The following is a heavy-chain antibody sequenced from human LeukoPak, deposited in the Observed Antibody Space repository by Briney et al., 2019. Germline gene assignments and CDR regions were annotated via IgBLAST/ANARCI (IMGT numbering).Heavy chain of an antibody. J-gene: IGHJ3*02. CDR2: IFHSGST. CDR1: GVSISSGGYS. Sequence: PSETLSLTCAASGVSISSGGYSWSWIRQPPGKGLEWIGYIFHSGSTYYNPSLKSRVTISVDTSKNQFSLKLSSVTAADTAVYYCAAALIPYAFDIWGQGTMVTVSS. V-gene: IGHV4-30-2*02. CDR3: AAALIPYAFDI.